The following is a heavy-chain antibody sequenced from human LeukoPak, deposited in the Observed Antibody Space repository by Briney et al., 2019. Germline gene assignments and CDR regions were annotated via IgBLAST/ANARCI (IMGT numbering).Heavy chain of an antibody. Sequence: GGSLRLSCAASGFTFSSYWMHWVRQAPGKGLVWVSRINSDGSSTSYADSVKGRSTISRDNAKNTLYLQMNSLRAEDTAVYYCARALTIFGVVPRANWFDPWGQGTLVTVSS. CDR2: INSDGSST. V-gene: IGHV3-74*01. D-gene: IGHD3-3*01. J-gene: IGHJ5*02. CDR1: GFTFSSYW. CDR3: ARALTIFGVVPRANWFDP.